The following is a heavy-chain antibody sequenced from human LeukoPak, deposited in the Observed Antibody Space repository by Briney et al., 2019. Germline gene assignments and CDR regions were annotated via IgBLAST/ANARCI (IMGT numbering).Heavy chain of an antibody. V-gene: IGHV4-59*11. CDR1: GGSISSHY. D-gene: IGHD2-2*01. CDR3: ARWVTAHCSSTSCPGAWFDP. Sequence: SETLSLTCTVSGGSISSHYWSWIRRPPGKGLEWIGYIYYSGCTNYNPSLKSRVTISVDTSKNQFSLKLSSVTAADTAVYYCARWVTAHCSSTSCPGAWFDPWGQGTLVTVSS. CDR2: IYYSGCT. J-gene: IGHJ5*02.